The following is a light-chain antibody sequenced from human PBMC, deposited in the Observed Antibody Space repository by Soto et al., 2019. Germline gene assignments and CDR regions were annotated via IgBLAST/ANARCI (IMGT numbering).Light chain of an antibody. CDR3: SLYTSENTYV. V-gene: IGLV2-18*01. CDR2: EAS. Sequence: QSALTQPPSVSGSPGHSITISCTGTSTDFVSYNLISWYQQPPDTAPKLIIYEASNRPSGVPARFSGSKSGNTASLTISGLQAADEADYYCSLYTSENTYVFGTGTKVTVL. J-gene: IGLJ1*01. CDR1: STDFVSYNL.